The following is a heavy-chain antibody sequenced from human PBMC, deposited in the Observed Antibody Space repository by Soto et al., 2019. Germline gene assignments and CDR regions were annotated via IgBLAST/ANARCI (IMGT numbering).Heavy chain of an antibody. Sequence: PVKVSCKASGGTFSSYAISWVRQAPGQGLEWMGGIIPIFGTANYAQKFQGRVTITADESTSTAYMELSSLRSEDTAVYYCASSYYGDEPYYYYGMDVWGQGTTVTVSS. CDR1: GGTFSSYA. D-gene: IGHD4-17*01. CDR3: ASSYYGDEPYYYYGMDV. V-gene: IGHV1-69*13. CDR2: IIPIFGTA. J-gene: IGHJ6*02.